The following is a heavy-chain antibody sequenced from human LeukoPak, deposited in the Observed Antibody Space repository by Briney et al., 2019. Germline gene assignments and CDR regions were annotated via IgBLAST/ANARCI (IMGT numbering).Heavy chain of an antibody. CDR3: AKFRGSNFGAYYFDY. D-gene: IGHD3-10*01. V-gene: IGHV3-23*01. CDR2: ISGSSSST. Sequence: GGSLRLSCAASGFTFSSAMSWVRQAPGKGLEWVSTISGSSSSTYYADSVKGRFTISRDNSKNTLYLQMNSLRAEDTAVYYCAKFRGSNFGAYYFDYWGQGTLVTVSS. CDR1: GFTFSSA. J-gene: IGHJ4*02.